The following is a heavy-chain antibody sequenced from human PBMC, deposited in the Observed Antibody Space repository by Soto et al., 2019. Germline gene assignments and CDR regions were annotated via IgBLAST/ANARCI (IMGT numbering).Heavy chain of an antibody. J-gene: IGHJ2*01. CDR2: IRSKANSYAT. D-gene: IGHD4-17*01. CDR3: TRPSDYGDPADYWYFDL. CDR1: GVTFSGSA. V-gene: IGHV3-73*02. Sequence: EVQLVESGGGLVQPGGSLKLSCAASGVTFSGSAMHWVRQASGKGLEWVGRIRSKANSYATAYAASVKGRFTISRDDSKNTAYLQMNGLKTEDTAVYYCTRPSDYGDPADYWYFDLWGRGTLVTVSS.